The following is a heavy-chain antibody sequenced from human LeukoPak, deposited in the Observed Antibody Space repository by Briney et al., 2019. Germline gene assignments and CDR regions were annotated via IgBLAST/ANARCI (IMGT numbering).Heavy chain of an antibody. J-gene: IGHJ5*02. CDR3: ARGIAAAGTDWFDP. CDR1: GGSISSSNW. D-gene: IGHD6-13*01. Sequence: SSETLSLTCAVSGGSISSSNWWSWVRQPPGKGLEWIGEIYHSGSTNYNPSLKSRVTISVDKSKNQFSLKLSSVTAADTAVYYCARGIAAAGTDWFDPWGQGTLVTVSS. V-gene: IGHV4-4*02. CDR2: IYHSGST.